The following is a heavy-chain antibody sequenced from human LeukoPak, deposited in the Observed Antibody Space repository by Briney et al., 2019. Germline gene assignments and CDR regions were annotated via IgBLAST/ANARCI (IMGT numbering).Heavy chain of an antibody. Sequence: SETLSLTCTVSGGSISSYYWSWIRQPPGKGLEWIGYIYYSGSTNYNPSPKSRVTISVDTSKNQFSLKLSSVTAADTAVYYCARDGRHFWSGHYLYYFDYWGQGTLVTVSS. CDR2: IYYSGST. D-gene: IGHD3-3*02. CDR3: ARDGRHFWSGHYLYYFDY. CDR1: GGSISSYY. J-gene: IGHJ4*02. V-gene: IGHV4-59*01.